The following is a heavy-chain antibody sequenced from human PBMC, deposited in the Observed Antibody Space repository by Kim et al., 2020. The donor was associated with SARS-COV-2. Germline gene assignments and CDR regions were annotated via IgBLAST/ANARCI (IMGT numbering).Heavy chain of an antibody. Sequence: ASVKVSCKASGYTFTSYYMHWVRQAPGQGLEWMGIINPSGGSTSYAQKFQGRVTMTRDTSTSTVYMELSSLRSEDTAVYYCARALNYYGSGSYPGWGEGGYYYYGMDVWGQGTTVTVSS. J-gene: IGHJ6*02. CDR2: INPSGGST. D-gene: IGHD3-10*01. CDR3: ARALNYYGSGSYPGWGEGGYYYYGMDV. V-gene: IGHV1-46*01. CDR1: GYTFTSYY.